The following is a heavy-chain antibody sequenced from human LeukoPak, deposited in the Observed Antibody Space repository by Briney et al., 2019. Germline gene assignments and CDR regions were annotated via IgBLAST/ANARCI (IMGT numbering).Heavy chain of an antibody. CDR1: GFTFSSYW. D-gene: IGHD6-19*01. V-gene: IGHV3-7*01. Sequence: GGSLRLSCAASGFTFSSYWMSWVRQAPGKGLEWVASIKQDGSEKYYVDSVKGRFTISRDNAKNSLYLQMNSLRAEDTAVYYCARDAVAGELDYWGQGTLVTVSS. J-gene: IGHJ4*02. CDR2: IKQDGSEK. CDR3: ARDAVAGELDY.